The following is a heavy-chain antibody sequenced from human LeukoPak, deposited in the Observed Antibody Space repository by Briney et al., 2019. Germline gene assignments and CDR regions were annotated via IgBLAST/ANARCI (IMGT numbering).Heavy chain of an antibody. Sequence: SETLSLTCAVYGGSFSGYYWSWIRQPPGKGLEWIGEINHSGSTNYNPSLKSRVTISVDTSKNQFSLKLSSVTAADTAVYYCARGSRMVATMNLDSWGQGTLVSVSS. J-gene: IGHJ4*02. V-gene: IGHV4-34*01. CDR2: INHSGST. D-gene: IGHD5-12*01. CDR1: GGSFSGYY. CDR3: ARGSRMVATMNLDS.